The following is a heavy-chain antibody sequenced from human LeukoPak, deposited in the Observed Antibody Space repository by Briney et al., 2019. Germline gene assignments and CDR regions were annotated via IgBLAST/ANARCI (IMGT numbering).Heavy chain of an antibody. J-gene: IGHJ4*02. CDR1: GYTFTGYY. V-gene: IGHV1-2*02. CDR2: INPNSGGI. CDR3: ARGYGDYGRYFDY. D-gene: IGHD4-17*01. Sequence: ASVKVSCKASGYTFTGYYMHWVRQAPGQGLEWMGWINPNSGGINYAQKFQGRVTMTRDTSISTAYMELSRLRSDDTAVYYCARGYGDYGRYFDYWGQGTLVTVSS.